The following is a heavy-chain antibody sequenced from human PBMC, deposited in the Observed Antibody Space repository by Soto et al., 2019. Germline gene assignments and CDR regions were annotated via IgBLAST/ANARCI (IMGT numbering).Heavy chain of an antibody. V-gene: IGHV4-59*01. J-gene: IGHJ5*02. CDR3: ARLVTGEAAGTFWFDP. D-gene: IGHD1-1*01. CDR1: GGSIHGYY. CDR2: MYYTGDT. Sequence: LSLTCTVSGGSIHGYYWTWSRQAPGRELEWIGYMYYTGDTNYNPSLKSRVSISIDKSKNLFSLNLTSVTAADTAIYYCARLVTGEAAGTFWFDPWGQGTQVTVSS.